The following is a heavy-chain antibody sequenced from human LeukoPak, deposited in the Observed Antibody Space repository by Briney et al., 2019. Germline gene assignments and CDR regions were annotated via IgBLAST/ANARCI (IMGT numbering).Heavy chain of an antibody. CDR3: ARVAYSSGWQGVGYYYYYYMDV. J-gene: IGHJ6*03. CDR1: GGSITRFY. V-gene: IGHV4-59*01. CDR2: IYYSGST. D-gene: IGHD6-19*01. Sequence: SETLSLTCTVSGGSITRFYWSWIRQPPGKGLEWIGYIYYSGSTNYNPSLKSRVTISVDTSKNQFSLKLSSVTAADTAVYYCARVAYSSGWQGVGYYYYYYMDVWGKGTTVTVSS.